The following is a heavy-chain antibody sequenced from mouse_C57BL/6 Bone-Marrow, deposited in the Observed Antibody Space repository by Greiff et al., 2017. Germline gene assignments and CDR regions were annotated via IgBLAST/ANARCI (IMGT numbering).Heavy chain of an antibody. V-gene: IGHV1-61*01. CDR2: IYPSDSET. J-gene: IGHJ4*01. D-gene: IGHD1-1*01. Sequence: QVQLQQPGAELVRPGSSVKLSCKASGYTFTSYWMDWVKQRPGQGLEWIGNIYPSDSETPYNQKFKDKATLTVDKSSSTAYMQLSSLTSEDSAVYYCARGDYYGSKRGYYAMDYWGQGTSVTVSS. CDR1: GYTFTSYW. CDR3: ARGDYYGSKRGYYAMDY.